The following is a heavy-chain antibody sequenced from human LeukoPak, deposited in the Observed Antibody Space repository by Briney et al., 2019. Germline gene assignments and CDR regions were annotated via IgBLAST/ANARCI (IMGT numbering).Heavy chain of an antibody. CDR1: GGSFSGYY. J-gene: IGHJ5*02. CDR3: ARGSSGWFDP. Sequence: SETLSLTCAVYGGSFSGYYWSWIRQPPGKGLEWIGYIYYSGSTNYNPSLKSRVTISVDTSKNQFSLKLSSVTAADTAVYYCARGSSGWFDPWGQGTLVTVSS. D-gene: IGHD5/OR15-5a*01. CDR2: IYYSGST. V-gene: IGHV4-59*01.